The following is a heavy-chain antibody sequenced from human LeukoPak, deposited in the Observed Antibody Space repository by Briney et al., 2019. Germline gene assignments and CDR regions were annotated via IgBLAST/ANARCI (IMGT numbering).Heavy chain of an antibody. Sequence: GGSLRLSCVASGFTFSNYAMHWVRQAPGKGLEWVAIISNDGTNKYYADSVKGRFTISRDNSKNTLYLQMNSLRTEDTAVYYCAKDTVIDYWGQGTLVSVSS. D-gene: IGHD4-17*01. CDR2: ISNDGTNK. V-gene: IGHV3-30*04. CDR1: GFTFSNYA. CDR3: AKDTVIDY. J-gene: IGHJ4*02.